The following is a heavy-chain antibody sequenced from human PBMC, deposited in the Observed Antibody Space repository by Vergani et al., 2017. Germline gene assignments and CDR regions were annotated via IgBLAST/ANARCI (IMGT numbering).Heavy chain of an antibody. CDR1: GFTFSSYA. D-gene: IGHD3-3*01. J-gene: IGHJ6*02. V-gene: IGHV3-23*01. Sequence: EVQLLESGGGLVQPGGSLRLSCAASGFTFSSYAMSWVRQAPGKGLEWVSAISGRGGSTYYADSVKGRFTISRDNSNNTLYLQMNSLRAEDTAVYYCARERRDDDFWSGYSVYYYGMDVWGQGTTVTVSS. CDR3: ARERRDDDFWSGYSVYYYGMDV. CDR2: ISGRGGST.